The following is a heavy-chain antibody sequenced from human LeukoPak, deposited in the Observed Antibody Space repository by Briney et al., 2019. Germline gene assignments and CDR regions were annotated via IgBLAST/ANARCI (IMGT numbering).Heavy chain of an antibody. CDR3: AKHFCTGLDCSLFDS. J-gene: IGHJ4*02. Sequence: PGGSLRLSCAASGFTFTNYVMNWVRQAPGKGLEWVSSISSSSSYIYYADSVKGRFIISRDNSKNTLSLQLNSLRPEDTALYYCAKHFCTGLDCSLFDSWGQGTLVTVSS. V-gene: IGHV3-23*01. CDR2: ISSSSSYI. CDR1: GFTFTNYV. D-gene: IGHD3/OR15-3a*01.